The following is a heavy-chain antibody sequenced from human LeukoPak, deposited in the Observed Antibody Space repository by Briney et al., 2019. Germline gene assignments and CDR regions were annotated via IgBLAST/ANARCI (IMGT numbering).Heavy chain of an antibody. Sequence: GAALQISCKGFGYSFTSYWIGWVRQMPGKGREWMGIIYPGDSDTRYSPAFQGQVTISADKSISTAYLQWSSLKASDTAMYYCARGSSRLDYWGQGTLVTVSS. CDR2: IYPGDSDT. CDR3: ARGSSRLDY. V-gene: IGHV5-51*01. CDR1: GYSFTSYW. J-gene: IGHJ4*02. D-gene: IGHD6-13*01.